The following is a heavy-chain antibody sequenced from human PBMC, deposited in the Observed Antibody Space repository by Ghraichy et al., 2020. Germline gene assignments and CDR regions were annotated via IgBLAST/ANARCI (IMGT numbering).Heavy chain of an antibody. V-gene: IGHV3-21*01. CDR2: ISSSSSYI. J-gene: IGHJ6*02. CDR3: ARGYSSGWYKDYYYYGMDV. Sequence: GGSLRLSCAASGFTFSSYSMNWVRQAPGKGLEWVSSISSSSSYIYYADSVKGRFTISRDNAKNSLYLQMNSLRAEDTAVYYCARGYSSGWYKDYYYYGMDVWGQGTTVTVSS. D-gene: IGHD6-19*01. CDR1: GFTFSSYS.